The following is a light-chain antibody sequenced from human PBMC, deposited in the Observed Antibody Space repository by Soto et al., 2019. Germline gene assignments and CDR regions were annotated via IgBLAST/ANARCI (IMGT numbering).Light chain of an antibody. J-gene: IGKJ2*01. CDR1: QSITRY. Sequence: DIPMTQSPSSLSASVGDRVTITCRASQSITRYLNWYQHKAGKAPELLIYAASNLQNGVPSRFSGSGSGTDFTLTISSLQPEDFATYYCQQTYSIPYTFGQGTKLEIK. CDR3: QQTYSIPYT. V-gene: IGKV1-39*01. CDR2: AAS.